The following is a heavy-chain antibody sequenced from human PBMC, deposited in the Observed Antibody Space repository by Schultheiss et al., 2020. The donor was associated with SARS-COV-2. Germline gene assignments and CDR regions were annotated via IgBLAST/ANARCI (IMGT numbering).Heavy chain of an antibody. CDR2: INPSGST. D-gene: IGHD1-26*01. V-gene: IGHV4-34*01. Sequence: SETLSLTCAVYGGSFSGYYWSWIRQPPGKGLEWIGEINPSGSTSYNPSLKSRVTISVDTSKNQFSLKLSSVTAADTAVYYCARGERRWELLAVFDYWGQGTLVTVSS. CDR3: ARGERRWELLAVFDY. J-gene: IGHJ4*02. CDR1: GGSFSGYY.